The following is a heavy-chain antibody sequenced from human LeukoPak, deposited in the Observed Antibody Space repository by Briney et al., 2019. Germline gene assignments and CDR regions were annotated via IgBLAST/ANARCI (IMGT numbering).Heavy chain of an antibody. Sequence: GGSLRLSCAASGFTVSSKYMTWVRQAPGKGLEWVSVIYSGGSSYYIDSVKGRFTISRDNSKNTLYLQMNSLRAEDTAVYYCARERDSSGYVLAYWGQGTLVTVSS. CDR1: GFTVSSKY. D-gene: IGHD3-22*01. CDR3: ARERDSSGYVLAY. J-gene: IGHJ4*02. V-gene: IGHV3-53*01. CDR2: IYSGGSS.